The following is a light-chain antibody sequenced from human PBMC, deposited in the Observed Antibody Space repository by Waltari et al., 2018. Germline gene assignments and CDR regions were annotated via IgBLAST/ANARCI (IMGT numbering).Light chain of an antibody. CDR3: QQYNSYPWT. V-gene: IGKV1-5*03. CDR2: KAS. J-gene: IGKJ2*02. CDR1: QGLGSW. Sequence: DIQMTQSPSTLSASVGDRVTITCRASQGLGSWLAWFQQKPGKAPDLLIYKASNLESGGPSRFSGSGYGREFTLTITSLQAENSATYYCQQYNSYPWTFGQGTKLEIK.